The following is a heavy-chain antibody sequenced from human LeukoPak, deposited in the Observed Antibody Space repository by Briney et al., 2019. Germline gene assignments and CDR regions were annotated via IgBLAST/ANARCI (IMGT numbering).Heavy chain of an antibody. CDR1: CSTFTDYY. D-gene: IGHD5-12*01. V-gene: IGHV1-2*02. CDR3: ARGHHIGSPGHWFDP. Sequence: GASVKVSFKSSCSTFTDYYMHWARLAPGQGLEWMGWINPNSGGTNFAQKFQGRVTMTRDTSISTAYMELNRLRSDDTAVYYCARGHHIGSPGHWFDPWGQGTLVIVSS. J-gene: IGHJ5*02. CDR2: INPNSGGT.